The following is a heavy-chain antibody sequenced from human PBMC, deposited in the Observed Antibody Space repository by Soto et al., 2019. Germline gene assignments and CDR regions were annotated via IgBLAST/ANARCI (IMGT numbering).Heavy chain of an antibody. Sequence: LSVTCSVAGGSSSGFGCYRIRKNQYPGKGLEWIGYIFYSGTTYYNPSLKSRVTISVDTSNNQFSLRLSSVTAADTAVYYCAKVVTNNGLPGLAPWGQGTLVTVSS. J-gene: IGHJ5*02. CDR2: IFYSGTT. V-gene: IGHV4-31*03. D-gene: IGHD2-8*01. CDR1: GGSSSGFGCY. CDR3: AKVVTNNGLPGLAP.